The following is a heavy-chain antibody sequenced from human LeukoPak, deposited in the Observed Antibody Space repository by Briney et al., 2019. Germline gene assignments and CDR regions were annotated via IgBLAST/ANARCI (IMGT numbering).Heavy chain of an antibody. CDR1: GYTFTGYY. CDR2: INPSGGST. CDR3: ARDESRESSGSYYDY. D-gene: IGHD1-26*01. Sequence: ASVKVSCKASGYTFTGYYMHWVRQAPGQGLEWMGIINPSGGSTSYAQKFQGRVTMTRDTSTSTVYMELSSLRSEDTAVYYCARDESRESSGSYYDYWGQGTLVTVSS. V-gene: IGHV1-46*01. J-gene: IGHJ4*02.